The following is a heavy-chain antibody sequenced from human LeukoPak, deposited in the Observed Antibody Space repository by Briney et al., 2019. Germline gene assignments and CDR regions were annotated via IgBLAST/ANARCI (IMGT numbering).Heavy chain of an antibody. Sequence: SETLSLTCTVSGGSMRSHYWSWIRQSPDKGLEWIGYIYYIGSTHYNPSLESRVTISVDTSKGQFSLKLSSVTAADTAVYFCARHAAVAGTAFDYWGQGTLVTVSS. D-gene: IGHD6-19*01. CDR2: IYYIGST. V-gene: IGHV4-59*08. J-gene: IGHJ4*02. CDR1: GGSMRSHY. CDR3: ARHAAVAGTAFDY.